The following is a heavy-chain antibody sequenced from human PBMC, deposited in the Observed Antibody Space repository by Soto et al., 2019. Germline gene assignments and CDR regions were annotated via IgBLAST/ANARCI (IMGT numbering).Heavy chain of an antibody. D-gene: IGHD1-7*01. J-gene: IGHJ1*01. CDR1: GFTFIDNY. CDR3: ASPSRRNSGYFQH. V-gene: IGHV3-11*06. Sequence: PWGSLRLACAASGFTFIDNYISFIRHSPGKWLEWVSYISSSSSYTNYADSVKGRFTISRDNAKNSLYLQMNSLRAEDTAVYYCASPSRRNSGYFQHWGQGTLVTVSS. CDR2: ISSSSSYT.